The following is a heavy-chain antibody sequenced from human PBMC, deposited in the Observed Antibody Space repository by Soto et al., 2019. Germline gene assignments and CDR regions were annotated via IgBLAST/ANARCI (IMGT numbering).Heavy chain of an antibody. J-gene: IGHJ6*03. V-gene: IGHV4-34*01. CDR1: GGSFSGYY. CDR2: INHSGST. D-gene: IGHD3-10*01. Sequence: PSETLSLTCAVYGGSFSGYYWSWIRQPPGKGLEWIGEINHSGSTNYNPSLKSRVTISVDTSKNQFPLKLSSVTAADTAVYYCARGRPLLWFGQLMYYMDVWGKGTTVTVSS. CDR3: ARGRPLLWFGQLMYYMDV.